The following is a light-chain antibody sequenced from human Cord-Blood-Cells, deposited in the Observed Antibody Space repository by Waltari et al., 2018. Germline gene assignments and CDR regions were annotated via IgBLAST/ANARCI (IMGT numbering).Light chain of an antibody. CDR2: DAP. Sequence: DIQMTQSPSTLSASVGDRVTITCRASQSISSWLAWYQQKPGKAPKRLIYDAPSLESGVPSRFSGSGSGTEFTLTISSLQPDDFATDYCQQYNSYSYTFGQGTKLEIK. J-gene: IGKJ2*01. CDR1: QSISSW. CDR3: QQYNSYSYT. V-gene: IGKV1-5*01.